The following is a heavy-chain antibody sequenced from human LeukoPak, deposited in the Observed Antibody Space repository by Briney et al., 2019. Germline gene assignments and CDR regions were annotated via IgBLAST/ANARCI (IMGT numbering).Heavy chain of an antibody. J-gene: IGHJ6*04. V-gene: IGHV3-48*03. Sequence: GGSLRLSCATSGFTFSSYEMNWVRQAPGKGLEWVSYISSSGSTIYYADSVRGRFTISRDNAKNSLYLQMNSLRAEDTAVYYCAELGITMIGGVWGKGTTVTISS. D-gene: IGHD3-10*02. CDR2: ISSSGSTI. CDR3: AELGITMIGGV. CDR1: GFTFSSYE.